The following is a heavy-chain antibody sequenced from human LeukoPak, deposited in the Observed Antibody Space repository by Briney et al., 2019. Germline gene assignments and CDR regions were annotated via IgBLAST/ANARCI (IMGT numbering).Heavy chain of an antibody. J-gene: IGHJ4*02. CDR1: GFTFSNYG. CDR3: AKGKPRLVPATPEFDY. Sequence: PGGSLRLSCAASGFTFSNYGIHWVRQAPGKGLEWVAVISYDGSNKYYADSVKGRFTISRDNSKKTLYLQMNSLRAEDTGVYYCAKGKPRLVPATPEFDYWGQGTLVTVSS. V-gene: IGHV3-30*18. D-gene: IGHD2-15*01. CDR2: ISYDGSNK.